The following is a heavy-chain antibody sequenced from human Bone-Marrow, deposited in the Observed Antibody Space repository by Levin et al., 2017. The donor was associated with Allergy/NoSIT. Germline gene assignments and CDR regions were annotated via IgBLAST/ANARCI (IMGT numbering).Heavy chain of an antibody. CDR3: ARADYGGNLDY. Sequence: LRLSCTVSGGSISSGGYYWSWIRQHPGKGLEWIGYIYYSGSTYYNPSLKSRVTISVDTSKNQFSLKLSSVAAADTAVYYCARADYGGNLDYWGQGTLVTVSS. CDR1: GGSISSGGYY. J-gene: IGHJ4*02. CDR2: IYYSGST. D-gene: IGHD4-23*01. V-gene: IGHV4-31*03.